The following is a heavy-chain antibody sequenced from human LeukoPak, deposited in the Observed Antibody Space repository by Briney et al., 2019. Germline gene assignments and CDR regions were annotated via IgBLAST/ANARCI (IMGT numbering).Heavy chain of an antibody. CDR1: GYTFTGYY. D-gene: IGHD3-10*01. CDR2: INPNSGGT. J-gene: IGHJ4*02. V-gene: IGHV1-2*02. CDR3: ARGGSGSYSDY. Sequence: APVKVSCKVSGYTFTGYYMHWVRQAPGQGLEWMGWINPNSGGTNYAQKFQGRVTMTRDTSISTAYMELRRPRSDDTAVYYCARGGSGSYSDYWGQGTLVTVSS.